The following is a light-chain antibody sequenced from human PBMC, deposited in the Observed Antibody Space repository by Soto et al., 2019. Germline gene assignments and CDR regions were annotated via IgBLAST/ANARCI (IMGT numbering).Light chain of an antibody. CDR3: QQYNNWPKIT. CDR2: GAS. J-gene: IGKJ5*01. Sequence: EILMTQSPATLSVSPGERATLSCRASQSVSSNLAWYQQKPGQAPRLLIYGASIRATGIPARFSGSGSGTEFTLTISSLQSEDFAVYYCQQYNNWPKITFGQGTRLQIK. CDR1: QSVSSN. V-gene: IGKV3D-15*01.